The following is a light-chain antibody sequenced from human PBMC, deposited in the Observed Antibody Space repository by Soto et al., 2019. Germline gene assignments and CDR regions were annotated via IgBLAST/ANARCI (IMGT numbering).Light chain of an antibody. J-gene: IGLJ1*01. Sequence: QCVLSQPASVSGSRGQSITISCTGTSSDVGGYNYVSWYQQQSGKAPKLMIHEVSNRPSGVSNRFSGSKSGNTASLTISGLQAEDEADYYCSSYTSSTTLYVFGAGTKVTVL. CDR2: EVS. CDR3: SSYTSSTTLYV. CDR1: SSDVGGYNY. V-gene: IGLV2-14*01.